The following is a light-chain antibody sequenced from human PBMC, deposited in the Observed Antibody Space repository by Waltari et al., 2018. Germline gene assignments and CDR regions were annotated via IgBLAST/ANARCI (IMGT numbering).Light chain of an antibody. CDR1: QTVFNNF. Sequence: EIVLTQSPGTLSLSPGERATLSCRASQTVFNNFLAWSQQRPGQAPRLVMFEVSSRATGIPHRFSGSGSGTDFTLTITRLEPEDFAVYYCQQYGISPRTFGQGTKVELK. CDR3: QQYGISPRT. V-gene: IGKV3-20*01. CDR2: EVS. J-gene: IGKJ1*01.